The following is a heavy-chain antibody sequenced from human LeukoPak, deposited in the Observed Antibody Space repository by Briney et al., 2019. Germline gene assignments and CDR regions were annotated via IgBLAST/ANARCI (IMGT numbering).Heavy chain of an antibody. CDR3: ARVVDGSFDY. V-gene: IGHV4-59*01. CDR1: GFTFISYS. J-gene: IGHJ4*02. Sequence: GSLRLSCAASGFTFISYSMNWVRQAPGKGLEWIGYIYSSGSTNYNPSLKSRVTISVDTSKNQFSLRLSSVTAADTAAYFCARVVDGSFDYWGQGTLVTVSS. CDR2: IYSSGST. D-gene: IGHD6-19*01.